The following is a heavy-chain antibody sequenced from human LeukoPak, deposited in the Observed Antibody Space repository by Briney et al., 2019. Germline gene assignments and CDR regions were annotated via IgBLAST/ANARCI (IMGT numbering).Heavy chain of an antibody. J-gene: IGHJ5*02. CDR1: GGSISSGSYY. CDR3: ARDFWSGYSGDWFDP. CDR2: IYTSGST. Sequence: SETLSLTCTVSGGSISSGSYYWSWIRQPAGKGLEWIGRIYTSGSTNYNPSLRSRVTISVDTSKNQFSLKLSSVSAADTAVYYCARDFWSGYSGDWFDPWGQGTLVTVSS. V-gene: IGHV4-61*02. D-gene: IGHD3-3*01.